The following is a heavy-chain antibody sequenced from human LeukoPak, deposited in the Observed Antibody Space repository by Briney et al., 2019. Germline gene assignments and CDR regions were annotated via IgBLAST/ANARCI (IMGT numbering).Heavy chain of an antibody. V-gene: IGHV3-30*02. CDR1: GLTFSSYG. J-gene: IGHJ4*02. D-gene: IGHD2-15*01. CDR3: VQNGGRYFDY. Sequence: PGGSLRLSCAASGLTFSSYGMHWVRQAPGKGLEWVAFIRYDGSNKYYADSVKGRFTISRDNSKNTLYLQMNSLRAEDTAVYYCVQNGGRYFDYWGRGTLVTVSS. CDR2: IRYDGSNK.